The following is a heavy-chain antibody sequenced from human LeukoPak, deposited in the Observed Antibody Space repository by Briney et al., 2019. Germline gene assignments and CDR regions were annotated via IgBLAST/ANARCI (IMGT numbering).Heavy chain of an antibody. D-gene: IGHD2-21*01. Sequence: GGSLRLSCAASGFSVSSSYMSWLRQAPGRGLEGVSLIFSGGNTLYADSVKGQFTISRDNSKNTLYLQMNSLRAEDTAVYYCEKRACAIEVFHKSLYYFDYWGQGTLVTVSS. CDR2: IFSGGNT. J-gene: IGHJ4*02. V-gene: IGHV3-53*01. CDR3: EKRACAIEVFHKSLYYFDY. CDR1: GFSVSSSY.